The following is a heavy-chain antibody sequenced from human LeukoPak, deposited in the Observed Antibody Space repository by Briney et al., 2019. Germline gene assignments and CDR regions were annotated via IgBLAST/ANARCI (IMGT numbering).Heavy chain of an antibody. J-gene: IGHJ4*02. D-gene: IGHD3-3*01. CDR3: ARGGAIFGVVISGELDY. Sequence: SETLSLTCAVYGGSFSGYYWSWIRQPPGKGLEWIGEINHSGSTNYNPSLKGRVTISVDTSKNQFSLKLSSVTAADTAVYYCARGGAIFGVVISGELDYWGQGTLVTVSS. V-gene: IGHV4-34*01. CDR2: INHSGST. CDR1: GGSFSGYY.